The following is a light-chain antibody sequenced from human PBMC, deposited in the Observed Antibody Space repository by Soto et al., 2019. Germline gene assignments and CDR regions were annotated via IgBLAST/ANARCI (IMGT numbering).Light chain of an antibody. CDR2: GAS. Sequence: EIVFTHSPGTLSLSPVERATLSCRASQSVSSSYLAWYQQKPGQAPRLLIYGASNRATGIPARFSGSGSGTEFTLTISSLQPEDFATYYCLQHNSYSWTFGQGTKVDI. J-gene: IGKJ1*01. CDR3: LQHNSYSWT. CDR1: QSVSSSY. V-gene: IGKV3-20*01.